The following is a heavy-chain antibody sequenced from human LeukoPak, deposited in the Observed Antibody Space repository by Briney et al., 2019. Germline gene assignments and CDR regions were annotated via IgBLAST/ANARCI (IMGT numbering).Heavy chain of an antibody. D-gene: IGHD3-16*01. CDR1: GGSVSTYY. J-gene: IGHJ4*02. Sequence: SETLSLTCSVSGGSVSTYYWSWIRQPPGKGLEYLGYMSYTGSTNCNPSVKSRLTIPIDASRNQVSLNLTSVTAADTAVYYCARIMNGDYFDYWGQGTLVTVSS. CDR3: ARIMNGDYFDY. V-gene: IGHV4-59*02. CDR2: MSYTGST.